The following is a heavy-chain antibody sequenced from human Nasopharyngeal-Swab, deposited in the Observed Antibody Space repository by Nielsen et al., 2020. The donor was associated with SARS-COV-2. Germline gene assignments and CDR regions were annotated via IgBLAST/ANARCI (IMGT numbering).Heavy chain of an antibody. CDR2: ISSSGSTI. D-gene: IGHD2-21*02. V-gene: IGHV3-11*04. CDR1: GFTFSDYY. J-gene: IGHJ4*02. CDR3: ARTPYCGGDCYHFDY. Sequence: GGSLRLSCAASGFTFSDYYMSWIRQAPGKGLEWVSYISSSGSTIYYADSVKGRFTISRDNAKNSLYLQMNSLRAEDTAVYYCARTPYCGGDCYHFDYWGQGTLVTVSS.